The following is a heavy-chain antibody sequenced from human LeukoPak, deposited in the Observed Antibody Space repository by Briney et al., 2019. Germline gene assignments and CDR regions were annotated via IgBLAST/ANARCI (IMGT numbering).Heavy chain of an antibody. CDR3: ARGQDYGGYMAPFDY. CDR2: IYPGDSDT. D-gene: IGHD5-12*01. Sequence: KPGESLKISCKGSGYSFTSYWIGWVRQMPGKGLELIGIIYPGDSDTRYSPSFQGQVTISADKSISTAYLQWSSLKASDTAMYYCARGQDYGGYMAPFDYWGQGTLVTVSS. V-gene: IGHV5-51*01. CDR1: GYSFTSYW. J-gene: IGHJ4*02.